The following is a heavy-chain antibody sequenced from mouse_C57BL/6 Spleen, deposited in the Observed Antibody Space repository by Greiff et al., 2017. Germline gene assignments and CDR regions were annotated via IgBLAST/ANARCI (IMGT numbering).Heavy chain of an antibody. CDR3: TAYYTNYYFDY. CDR2: IRLKSDNYAT. J-gene: IGHJ2*01. Sequence: DVKLQESGGGLVQPGGSMKLSCVASGFTFSNYWMNWVRQSPEKGLEWVAQIRLKSDNYATHYAESVKGRLTISRDDSKSSVYLQMNNLRAEDTGIYYCTAYYTNYYFDYWGQGTTLTVSS. V-gene: IGHV6-3*01. D-gene: IGHD2-5*01. CDR1: GFTFSNYW.